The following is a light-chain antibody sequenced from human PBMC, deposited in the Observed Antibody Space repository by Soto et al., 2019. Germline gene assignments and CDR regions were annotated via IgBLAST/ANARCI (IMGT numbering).Light chain of an antibody. CDR1: QSVSSN. Sequence: EIVMTQSPATLSVSPGERATLSCMASQSVSSNLAWYQQKPGQAPRLLIYGASTRATGIPARFSGSGSGTDFTLTISSLEPEDFAVYYCQQYVSSPRTFGQGTKVDIK. CDR3: QQYVSSPRT. CDR2: GAS. V-gene: IGKV3-15*01. J-gene: IGKJ1*01.